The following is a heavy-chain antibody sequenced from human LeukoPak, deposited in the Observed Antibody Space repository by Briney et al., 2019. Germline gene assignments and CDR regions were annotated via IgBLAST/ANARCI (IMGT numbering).Heavy chain of an antibody. D-gene: IGHD2-15*01. J-gene: IGHJ6*03. CDR3: ARRYCSGGSCYSGDYYYYMDV. CDR2: MNPNSGNT. Sequence: ASVKVSCKASGYTFISYDINWVRQATGQGLGWMGWMNPNSGNTGYAQKFQGRVTMTRNTSISTAYMELSSLRSEDTAVYYCARRYCSGGSCYSGDYYYYMDVWGKGTTVTVSS. CDR1: GYTFISYD. V-gene: IGHV1-8*01.